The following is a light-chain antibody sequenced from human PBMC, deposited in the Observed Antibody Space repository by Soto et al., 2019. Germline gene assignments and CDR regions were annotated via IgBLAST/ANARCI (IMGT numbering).Light chain of an antibody. J-gene: IGKJ1*01. Sequence: EIVVTQSPGTLSLSPGERATLSCRASQSVSSSYLAWYQQKPGQTPRVLIYGASSRAPGIPDRFSGSGSGTDFTLTISRLGPEDFAMYYCQQYGSSPWTFGQGTKVE. V-gene: IGKV3-20*01. CDR1: QSVSSSY. CDR3: QQYGSSPWT. CDR2: GAS.